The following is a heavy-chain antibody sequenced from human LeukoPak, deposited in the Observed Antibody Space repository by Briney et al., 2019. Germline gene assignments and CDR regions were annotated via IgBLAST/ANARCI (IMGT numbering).Heavy chain of an antibody. J-gene: IGHJ6*03. D-gene: IGHD6-13*01. CDR2: IYYSGST. V-gene: IGHV4-39*07. Sequence: SETLSRTCTVSGGSISSSSYYWGWIRQASGKGPEWIGSIYYSGSTYYNPSLKSRVTISVDTSKNQFSLKLSSVTAADTAVYYCARVGMYSSSWYPWAIGVHYYYMDVWGKGTTVTVSS. CDR3: ARVGMYSSSWYPWAIGVHYYYMDV. CDR1: GGSISSSSYY.